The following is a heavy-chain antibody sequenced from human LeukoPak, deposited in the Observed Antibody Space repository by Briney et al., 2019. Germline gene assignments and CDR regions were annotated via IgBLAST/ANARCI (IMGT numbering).Heavy chain of an antibody. CDR3: ATTMGPRGGAFDI. Sequence: PGGSLRLSWAASGFIVSTNYLSWVRQAPGEGLEWVSIIYSGGSTLYADSVKGRFTISRDKSKNTLYLQMNSLRAEDTAVYYCATTMGPRGGAFDIWGQGTMVTVSS. V-gene: IGHV3-53*01. CDR1: GFIVSTNY. J-gene: IGHJ3*02. CDR2: IYSGGST. D-gene: IGHD2-15*01.